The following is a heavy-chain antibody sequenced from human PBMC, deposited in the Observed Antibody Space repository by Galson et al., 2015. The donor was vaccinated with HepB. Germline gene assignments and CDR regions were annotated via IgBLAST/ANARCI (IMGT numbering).Heavy chain of an antibody. CDR2: INPNSGGT. D-gene: IGHD4-17*01. J-gene: IGHJ1*01. CDR3: ATERVANDYGDYARSYFQH. V-gene: IGHV1-2*04. Sequence: SVKVSCKASGYTFTGYYMHWVRQAPGQGLEWMGWINPNSGGTNYAQKFQGWVTMTRDTSISTAYMELSRLRSDDTAVYYCATERVANDYGDYARSYFQHWCQGTLVTVSS. CDR1: GYTFTGYY.